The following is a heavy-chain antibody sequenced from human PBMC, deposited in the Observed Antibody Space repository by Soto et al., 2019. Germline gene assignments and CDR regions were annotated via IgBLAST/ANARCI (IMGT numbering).Heavy chain of an antibody. Sequence: EVQLLESGGGLVQPGGSLRLSCAASGFTFRNYAMSWVRQAPGKGLEWVSAISGDGGTTYYADSVKGRFTISRDNTKNTLCMQLSSPRAEDTAAYYSANDRYGSSRWPLEFDIRGHGTLVTVSP. D-gene: IGHD6-13*01. J-gene: IGHJ1*01. V-gene: IGHV3-23*01. CDR3: ANDRYGSSRWPLEFDI. CDR2: ISGDGGTT. CDR1: GFTFRNYA.